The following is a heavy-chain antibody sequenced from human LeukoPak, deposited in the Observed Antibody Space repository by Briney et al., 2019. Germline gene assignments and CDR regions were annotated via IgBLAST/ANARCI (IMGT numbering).Heavy chain of an antibody. D-gene: IGHD1-26*01. J-gene: IGHJ4*02. CDR3: VRDLGGRSGH. CDR2: INGDGSTT. V-gene: IGHV3-74*01. Sequence: PGRSLRLSCAASGFTFSSNWMHWVRQAPGKGLVWVSRINGDGSTTNYADSVKGRSTIFRDNAKNTLYLQMNSLRAEDTAVYYCVRDLGGRSGHWGQGTLVTVSS. CDR1: GFTFSSNW.